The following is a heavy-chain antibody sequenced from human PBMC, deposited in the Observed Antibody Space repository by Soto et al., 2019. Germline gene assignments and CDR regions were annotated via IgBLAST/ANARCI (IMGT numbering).Heavy chain of an antibody. CDR1: GFAFSDYY. CDR2: ITGSSGTK. D-gene: IGHD6-19*01. CDR3: ARDTGSSGFDD. J-gene: IGHJ4*02. Sequence: GGCLRLSCAAAGFAFSDYYMTWIRQAPGKGLEWVSYITGSSGTKYYADSVKGRFTISRDNAKNSLYLQMNSLTDEDTAVDYCARDTGSSGFDDWGRGTLVT. V-gene: IGHV3-11*01.